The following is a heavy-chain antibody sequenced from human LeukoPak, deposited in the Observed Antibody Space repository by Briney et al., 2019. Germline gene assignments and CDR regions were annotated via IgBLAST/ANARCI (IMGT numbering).Heavy chain of an antibody. D-gene: IGHD6-19*01. CDR1: GYAFSSYG. CDR3: ARGPGIAVAGVFDY. V-gene: IGHV1-18*04. Sequence: ASVKVSCKASGYAFSSYGINWVRQAPGQGLEWIGWISAYNGHTNYVQKMQGRVTMTTDTSTNTAYMELRSLRSDDTAVYYCARGPGIAVAGVFDYWGQGSLVTVSS. CDR2: ISAYNGHT. J-gene: IGHJ4*02.